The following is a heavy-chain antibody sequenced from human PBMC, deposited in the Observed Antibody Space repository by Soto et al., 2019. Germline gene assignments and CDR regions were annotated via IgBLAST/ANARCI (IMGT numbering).Heavy chain of an antibody. V-gene: IGHV3-23*01. D-gene: IGHD6-13*01. CDR3: ANDTYSSSWYF. CDR1: GFTFINYA. Sequence: EVQLLESGGGLVQPGGSLRLSCAGSGFTFINYAMTWVRQAPGKGLEWVSSISNRGSDTYYVDSVKGRFTISRDNSKNTLYLQMNSLSAEDPAVYYCANDTYSSSWYFWGQGTLVTVSS. J-gene: IGHJ4*02. CDR2: ISNRGSDT.